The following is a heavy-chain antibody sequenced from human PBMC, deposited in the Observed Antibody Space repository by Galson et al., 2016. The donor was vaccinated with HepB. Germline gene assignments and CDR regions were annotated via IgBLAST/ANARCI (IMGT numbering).Heavy chain of an antibody. V-gene: IGHV3-33*01. CDR1: GFTFSTYG. J-gene: IGHJ5*01. CDR3: AREAVVPGMRGFGWFDS. Sequence: SLRLSCAASGFTFSTYGVHWVRQAPGKGLEWVAVIWFDGSKKYYADSVKGRFTISRDNSKNTLFLQMDSLRDEDTAIYYCAREAVVPGMRGFGWFDSWGQGTLVTVSS. D-gene: IGHD2-2*01. CDR2: IWFDGSKK.